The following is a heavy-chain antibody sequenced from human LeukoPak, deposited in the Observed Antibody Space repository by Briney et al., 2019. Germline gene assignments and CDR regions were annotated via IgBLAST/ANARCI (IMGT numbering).Heavy chain of an antibody. V-gene: IGHV1-8*01. Sequence: ASVTVSFKASGYTFTSYDINWVRQAPGQGLEWMGWMNPNSGNTGYAQKFQGRVTMTRNTSISTAYMELGSLRSEDTAVYYCARGPTWNYVVPLDYWGQGALVTVSS. CDR3: ARGPTWNYVVPLDY. CDR1: GYTFTSYD. J-gene: IGHJ4*02. CDR2: MNPNSGNT. D-gene: IGHD1-7*01.